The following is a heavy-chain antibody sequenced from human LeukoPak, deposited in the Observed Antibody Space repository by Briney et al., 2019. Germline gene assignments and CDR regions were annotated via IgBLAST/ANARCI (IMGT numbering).Heavy chain of an antibody. CDR3: ASSEAMASFDY. CDR2: ISSSSSYI. CDR1: GFTLSSYS. V-gene: IGHV3-21*01. J-gene: IGHJ4*02. D-gene: IGHD5-18*01. Sequence: GGSLRLSCAASGFTLSSYSMNWVRQAPGKGLEWVSSISSSSSYIYYADSVKGRFTISRDNAKNSLYLQMNSLRAEDTAVYYCASSEAMASFDYWGQGTLVTVSS.